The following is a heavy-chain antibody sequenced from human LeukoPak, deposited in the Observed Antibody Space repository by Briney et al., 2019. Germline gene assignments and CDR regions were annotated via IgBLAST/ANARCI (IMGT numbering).Heavy chain of an antibody. CDR3: ARAVAGTNALDI. Sequence: GGPLRLSCAASGFAFSSYAMSWVRQAPGKGLVWVSRINGDGSTTTYAGSVKGRFTISRDNAKNTLYLQMNSLRAEDTAVYYCARAVAGTNALDIWGQGTLVTVSS. V-gene: IGHV3-74*01. J-gene: IGHJ3*02. CDR2: INGDGSTT. D-gene: IGHD6-19*01. CDR1: GFAFSSYA.